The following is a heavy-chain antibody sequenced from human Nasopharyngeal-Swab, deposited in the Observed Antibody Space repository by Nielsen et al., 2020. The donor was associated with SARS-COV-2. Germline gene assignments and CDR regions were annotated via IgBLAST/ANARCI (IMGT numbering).Heavy chain of an antibody. J-gene: IGHJ2*01. Sequence: ASVKVSCKASGGTFSSYAISWVRQAPGQGLEWMGRINPNSGGTNYAQKFQGRVTMTRDTSISTAYMELSRLRSDDTAVYYCARDRYPSSSSRYWYFDLWGRGTLVTVSS. CDR2: INPNSGGT. D-gene: IGHD6-6*01. V-gene: IGHV1-2*06. CDR3: ARDRYPSSSSRYWYFDL. CDR1: GGTFSSYA.